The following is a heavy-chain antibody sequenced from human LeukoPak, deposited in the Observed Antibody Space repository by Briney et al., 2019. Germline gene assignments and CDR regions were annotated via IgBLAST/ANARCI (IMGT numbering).Heavy chain of an antibody. CDR2: ISSGSSYI. V-gene: IGHV3-21*01. J-gene: IGHJ1*01. D-gene: IGHD3-22*01. CDR1: GFTFSSYS. Sequence: GGSLRLSCAASGFTFSSYSMNWVRQAPGKGLEWVSSISSGSSYIYYADSVKGRFTISRDNAKNSLYLQMNSLRAEDTAVYYCARASESSGYYSYFDHWGQGTLVTVSS. CDR3: ARASESSGYYSYFDH.